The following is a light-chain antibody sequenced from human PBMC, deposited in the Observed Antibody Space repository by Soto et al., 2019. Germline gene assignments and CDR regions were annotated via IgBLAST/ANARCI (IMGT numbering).Light chain of an antibody. Sequence: DNQMTQSPSTLSASVGDRVTITCRASQSIGSWLAWYKQTPGEAPKLLIYKASTLEGGVPSRFSGSGSGTEFTLTISSLQPDDFATYYCQQYNTYPSTFGQGTKLDIK. CDR2: KAS. J-gene: IGKJ2*01. CDR1: QSIGSW. CDR3: QQYNTYPST. V-gene: IGKV1-5*03.